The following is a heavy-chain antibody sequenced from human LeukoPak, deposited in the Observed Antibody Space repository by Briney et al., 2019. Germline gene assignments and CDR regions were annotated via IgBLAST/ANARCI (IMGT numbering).Heavy chain of an antibody. CDR1: GFTVSTYY. CDR3: ARDLTSLSSGSYGGS. CDR2: IYSGGST. D-gene: IGHD1-26*01. J-gene: IGHJ5*02. V-gene: IGHV3-53*01. Sequence: GGSLRLSCAASGFTVSTYYMTWVRQAPGKGLECVSVIYSGGSTYYADSVKGRFTISRDNSKNTLYLQMNSLRVEDTAVYYCARDLTSLSSGSYGGSWGQGTLVTVSS.